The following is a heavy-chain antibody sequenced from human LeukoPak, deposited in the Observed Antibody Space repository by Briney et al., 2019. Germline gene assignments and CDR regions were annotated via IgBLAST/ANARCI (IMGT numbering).Heavy chain of an antibody. CDR3: ARHLNPGRRLLWFGDYYYYYGMDV. CDR2: IDYSGST. V-gene: IGHV4-39*01. D-gene: IGHD3-10*01. Sequence: PSETLSLTCTVSGGSISSSSYYWGWIRQPPGKGLEWIGSIDYSGSTYYNPSLKSRVTISVDTSKNQFSLKLSSVTAADTAVYYCARHLNPGRRLLWFGDYYYYYGMDVWGQGTTVTVSS. CDR1: GGSISSSSYY. J-gene: IGHJ6*02.